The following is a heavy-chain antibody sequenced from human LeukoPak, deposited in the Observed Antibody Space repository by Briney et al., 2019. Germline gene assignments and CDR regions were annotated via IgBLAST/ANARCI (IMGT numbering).Heavy chain of an antibody. Sequence: SETLSLTCAVYGGSFSGYYWSWIRQPPGKVLEWIGEINHSGSTNYNPSLKSRVTISVDTSKNQFSLNLTSVTAADAAVYYCARSLVAGRYSHAFDIWGQGTMVTVSS. D-gene: IGHD6-19*01. CDR2: INHSGST. V-gene: IGHV4-34*01. J-gene: IGHJ3*02. CDR1: GGSFSGYY. CDR3: ARSLVAGRYSHAFDI.